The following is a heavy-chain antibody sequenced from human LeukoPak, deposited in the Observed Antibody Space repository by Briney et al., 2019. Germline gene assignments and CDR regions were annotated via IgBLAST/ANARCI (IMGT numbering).Heavy chain of an antibody. V-gene: IGHV3-7*03. CDR2: IKQDGSEK. CDR3: ARVADTMVRGVTVYYYYGMDV. Sequence: GGSLRLSCAASGFTFSSYWMSWVRQAPGKGLEWVANIKQDGSEKYYVDSVKGRFTISRDNAKNSLYLQMNSLRAEDTAVYYCARVADTMVRGVTVYYYYGMDVWGKGTTVTVSS. CDR1: GFTFSSYW. D-gene: IGHD3-10*01. J-gene: IGHJ6*04.